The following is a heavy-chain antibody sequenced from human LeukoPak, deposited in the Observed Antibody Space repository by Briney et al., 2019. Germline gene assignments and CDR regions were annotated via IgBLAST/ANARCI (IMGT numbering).Heavy chain of an antibody. CDR1: EFTFSGYW. Sequence: GGSLRLSCAASEFTFSGYWMNWVRQAPGKGPEWVAVISYDGSNKYYADSVKGRFTISRDNSKNTLYLQMNSLRAEDTAVYYCARGLGGFSIYYYYGMDVWGQGTMVTVSS. D-gene: IGHD1-26*01. CDR3: ARGLGGFSIYYYYGMDV. CDR2: ISYDGSNK. V-gene: IGHV3-30*03. J-gene: IGHJ6*02.